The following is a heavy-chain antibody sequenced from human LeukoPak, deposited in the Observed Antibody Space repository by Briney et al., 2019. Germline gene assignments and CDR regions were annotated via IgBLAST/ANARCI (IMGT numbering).Heavy chain of an antibody. Sequence: GRSLRLSWAASGFIFNDHGMHWVRQAPGKGLEWVSGISWSSGIIGYADSVKGRFTISRDNAKNSLDLQMESLRAEDTAVYYCAKDTGSPADAITMEDNAFDIWGQGTMVTVSS. CDR2: ISWSSGII. CDR3: AKDTGSPADAITMEDNAFDI. CDR1: GFIFNDHG. J-gene: IGHJ3*02. D-gene: IGHD3-3*01. V-gene: IGHV3-9*01.